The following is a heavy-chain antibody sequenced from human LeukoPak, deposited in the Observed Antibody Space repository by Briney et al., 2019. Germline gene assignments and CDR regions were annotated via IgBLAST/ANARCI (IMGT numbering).Heavy chain of an antibody. V-gene: IGHV4-61*02. Sequence: SQTLSLTCTVSVGSISSGSYYWSWIRQPAGKGLEWIGRIYTSGSTTYNRSLKSRVTISVDTSKNQFSLKLSSVSDADTAVYYCARDNYYDTSGYFDYWGQGTLVTVSS. CDR1: VGSISSGSYY. J-gene: IGHJ4*02. CDR3: ARDNYYDTSGYFDY. CDR2: IYTSGST. D-gene: IGHD3-22*01.